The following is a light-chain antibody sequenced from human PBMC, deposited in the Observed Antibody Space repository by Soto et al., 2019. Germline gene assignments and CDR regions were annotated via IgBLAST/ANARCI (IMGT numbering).Light chain of an antibody. CDR2: EVS. V-gene: IGLV2-23*02. J-gene: IGLJ3*02. Sequence: QSVLTQPASVSGSPGQSITISCTGTSSDIGSYDLVSWYQQHPGKAPKLMIYEVSKRPSGISNRFSGSKSGNTASLTISGLQAEDEAAYHCCSYAGSSNWVFGGGTQLTVL. CDR1: SSDIGSYDL. CDR3: CSYAGSSNWV.